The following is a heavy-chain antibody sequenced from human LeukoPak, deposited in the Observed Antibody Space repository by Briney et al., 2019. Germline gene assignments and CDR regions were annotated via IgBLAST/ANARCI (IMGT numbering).Heavy chain of an antibody. V-gene: IGHV4-39*01. CDR1: GGSISSSSYY. J-gene: IGHJ4*02. D-gene: IGHD1-26*01. CDR3: ARSTMWELNDY. Sequence: SETLSLTCTVSGGSISSSSYYWGWIPQPPGKGLVWIGSIYYSGSTYYNPSLKSRVTISVDTSKNQFSLKLSSVTAADTAVYYCARSTMWELNDYWGQGTLVTVSS. CDR2: IYYSGST.